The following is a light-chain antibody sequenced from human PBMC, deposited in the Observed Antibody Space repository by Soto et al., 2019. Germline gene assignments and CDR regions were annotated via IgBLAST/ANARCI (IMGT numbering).Light chain of an antibody. J-gene: IGLJ2*01. CDR3: AAWDDSLNGPV. Sequence: QAVVTQPPSASGTPGQRVTISCSGRNSNIGTKTVNWYQQLPGTAPKLLIHSNDQRPSGVPDRFSGSKSGTSASLAISGLQSEDEADYYCAAWDDSLNGPVFGGGTKLTVL. CDR2: SND. V-gene: IGLV1-44*01. CDR1: NSNIGTKT.